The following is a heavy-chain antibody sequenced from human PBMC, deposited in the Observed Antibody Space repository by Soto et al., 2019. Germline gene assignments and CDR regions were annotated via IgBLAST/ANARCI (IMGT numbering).Heavy chain of an antibody. J-gene: IGHJ4*02. CDR3: AGMGGRWGEQQLVLDFDN. CDR1: GFSLSTSGVG. D-gene: IGHD6-13*01. Sequence: KSGPTLVNPTQTLTLTCTFSGFSLSTSGVGVGWIRQPPGKALEWLALIYWDDDKRYSPSLKSRLTITKDTSKNQVVLTMTNIEPVDTATFYCAGMGGRWGEQQLVLDFDNGGQETRVTVSS. V-gene: IGHV2-5*02. CDR2: IYWDDDK.